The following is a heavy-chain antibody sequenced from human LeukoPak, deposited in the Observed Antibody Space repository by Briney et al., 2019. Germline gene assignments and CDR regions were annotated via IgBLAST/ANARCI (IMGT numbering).Heavy chain of an antibody. Sequence: PSETLSLTCTVSGGSSSETTYYWTSIRQPPGKGLGWIASIYFSETKYNPSLKSRVTISGDTSKNQFSLKLSSVTAADTAVYYCASPSKLVISRGGFDIWGQGTVVTVSA. CDR1: GGSSSETTYY. CDR2: IYFSET. V-gene: IGHV4-39*01. J-gene: IGHJ3*02. CDR3: ASPSKLVISRGGFDI. D-gene: IGHD3-22*01.